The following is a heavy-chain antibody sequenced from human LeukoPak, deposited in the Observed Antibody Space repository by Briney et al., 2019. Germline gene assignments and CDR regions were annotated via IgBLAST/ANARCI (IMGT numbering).Heavy chain of an antibody. CDR2: ISAYNGNT. V-gene: IGHV1-18*01. D-gene: IGHD2-15*01. CDR1: GYTFTSYS. J-gene: IGHJ3*02. Sequence: ASVKVSCKASGYTFTSYSISWVRQAPGQGLEWMGWISAYNGNTIYAQKVKGRVTMTTDTSTSTAYMELRSLKSDDTAVYYCARSIVVVVAATFDAFDIWGQGTMVTVSS. CDR3: ARSIVVVVAATFDAFDI.